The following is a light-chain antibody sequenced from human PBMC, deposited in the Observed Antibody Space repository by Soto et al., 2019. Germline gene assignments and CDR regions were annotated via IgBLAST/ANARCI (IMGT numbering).Light chain of an antibody. Sequence: QSVLTQAPSATGIPGQRVTISCSGGSSNIGTNAVNWYQQLPGTAPKLLIYNNNQRPSGVPDRFSGSKSGTSASLAISGLQSEDEADYNCAAWDDSLNGYVFGTGTKVTVL. CDR3: AAWDDSLNGYV. V-gene: IGLV1-44*01. CDR2: NNN. J-gene: IGLJ1*01. CDR1: SSNIGTNA.